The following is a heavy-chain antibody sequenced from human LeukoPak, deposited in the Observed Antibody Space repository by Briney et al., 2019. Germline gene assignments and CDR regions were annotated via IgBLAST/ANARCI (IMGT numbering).Heavy chain of an antibody. CDR2: ISSSGSNI. Sequence: SGGSLRLSCAASGFTFSSYSMNWVRQAPGKGLEWVSYISSSGSNIYYADSVKGRFTIYRDNAKNSLYLQMNSLRAEDTAVYYCARRAGAYSHPYDYWGQGTLVTVSS. CDR3: ARRAGAYSHPYDY. V-gene: IGHV3-48*04. CDR1: GFTFSSYS. J-gene: IGHJ4*02. D-gene: IGHD4/OR15-4a*01.